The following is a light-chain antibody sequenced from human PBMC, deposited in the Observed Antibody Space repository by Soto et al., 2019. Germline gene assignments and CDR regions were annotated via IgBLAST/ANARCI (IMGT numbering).Light chain of an antibody. CDR3: QQYDDSARYI. CDR2: ATS. CDR1: QNINTRY. J-gene: IGKJ2*01. Sequence: EIVLTQSPGTLSLSPGERATLSCRASQNINTRYSARYQQKRGQPPSLLIFATSTRASGIPDRFSGSGSGRDFTLTISGLEPEDSAVYFCQQYDDSARYIFGQGT. V-gene: IGKV3-20*01.